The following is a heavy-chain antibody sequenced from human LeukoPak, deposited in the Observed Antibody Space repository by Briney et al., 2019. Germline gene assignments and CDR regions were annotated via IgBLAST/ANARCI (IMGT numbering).Heavy chain of an antibody. CDR3: ARDQTVYASSGYDYDASYWYFDP. Sequence: SETLSLTFTVSGGSINDYFRSWIWQSPGKGLEWVGNIYSRGSSTYNPSLESRVTMSVDTSRNQFSLKLTSVTAADTAVYYCARDQTVYASSGYDYDASYWYFDPWGRGTLVTVSS. J-gene: IGHJ2*01. CDR1: GGSINDYF. D-gene: IGHD3-22*01. V-gene: IGHV4-59*01. CDR2: IYSRGSS.